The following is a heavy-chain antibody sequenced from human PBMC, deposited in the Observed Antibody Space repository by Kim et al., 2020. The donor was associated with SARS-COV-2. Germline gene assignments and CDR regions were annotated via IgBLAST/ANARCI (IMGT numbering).Heavy chain of an antibody. CDR1: GYTFTSYA. Sequence: ASVKVSCKASGYTFTSYAMHWVRQAPGQRLEWMGWINAGNGNTKYSQKFQGRVTITRDTSASTAYMELGSLRSEDTAVSYCSRDHDELPDYWGQGTLVTVSS. V-gene: IGHV1-3*01. CDR3: SRDHDELPDY. CDR2: INAGNGNT. J-gene: IGHJ4*02. D-gene: IGHD3-10*01.